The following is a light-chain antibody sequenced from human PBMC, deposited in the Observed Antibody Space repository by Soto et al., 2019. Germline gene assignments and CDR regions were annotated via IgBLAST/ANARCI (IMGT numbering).Light chain of an antibody. CDR2: DAS. Sequence: IQMTQSPSSLSASVGDRVTITCQASQDISNYLNWYQQKPGKAPKLLIYDASNLETGVPSRFSGSGSGTDFTFSISSLQPEYIATYYCQPYDNRPPTFGQWTKVEIK. V-gene: IGKV1-33*01. CDR1: QDISNY. CDR3: QPYDNRPPT. J-gene: IGKJ1*01.